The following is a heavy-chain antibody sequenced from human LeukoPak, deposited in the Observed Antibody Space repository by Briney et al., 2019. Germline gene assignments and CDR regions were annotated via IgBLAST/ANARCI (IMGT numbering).Heavy chain of an antibody. Sequence: GGSLRLSCSASGFTFSSFAMFWVRRAPGKGLEYVSGISSDGGRTNYADSVKARFTISRDNSKVTLYLQMTSLRPEDTAIYYCVKDPSGNYFYSDYWGQGTLVTVSS. V-gene: IGHV3-64D*09. CDR3: VKDPSGNYFYSDY. D-gene: IGHD1-26*01. CDR2: ISSDGGRT. CDR1: GFTFSSFA. J-gene: IGHJ4*02.